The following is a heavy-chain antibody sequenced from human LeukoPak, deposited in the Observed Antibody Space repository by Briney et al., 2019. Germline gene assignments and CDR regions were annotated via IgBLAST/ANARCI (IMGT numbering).Heavy chain of an antibody. J-gene: IGHJ4*02. CDR2: IYYSGST. CDR1: GGSISSYY. Sequence: PSETLSLTCTVSGGSISSYYWSWIRQPPGKGLEWIGYIYYSGSTNYNPSLKSRVTISVDTSKNQFSLKLSSVTAADTAVYYCARGPEVLRFLECLSFDYWGQGTLVTVSS. CDR3: ARGPEVLRFLECLSFDY. V-gene: IGHV4-59*01. D-gene: IGHD3-3*01.